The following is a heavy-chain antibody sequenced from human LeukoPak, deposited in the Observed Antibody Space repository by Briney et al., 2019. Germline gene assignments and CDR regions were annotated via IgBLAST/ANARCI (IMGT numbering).Heavy chain of an antibody. Sequence: GGSLRLSCAASGFTFGSYAMSWVRQAPGKGLEWVSAISGSGGSTYYADSVKGRFTISRDNSKNTLYLQMNSLRAEDTAVYYCYSTMAPRYGMDVWGQGTTVTVSS. D-gene: IGHD4/OR15-4a*01. J-gene: IGHJ6*02. CDR2: ISGSGGST. CDR3: YSTMAPRYGMDV. CDR1: GFTFGSYA. V-gene: IGHV3-23*01.